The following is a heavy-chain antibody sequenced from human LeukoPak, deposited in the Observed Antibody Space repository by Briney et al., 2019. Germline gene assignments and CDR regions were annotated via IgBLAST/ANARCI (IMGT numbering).Heavy chain of an antibody. Sequence: GGSLRLSCAASGFTFTSYAMSWVRQAPGKGLEWVSIIYSGGSTFYADSVKGRFTISRDNSKNTLYLQMNSLRAEDTAVYYCARGGSYLSAFDIWGQGTMVTVSS. D-gene: IGHD1-26*01. V-gene: IGHV3-53*01. CDR2: IYSGGST. J-gene: IGHJ3*02. CDR3: ARGGSYLSAFDI. CDR1: GFTFTSYA.